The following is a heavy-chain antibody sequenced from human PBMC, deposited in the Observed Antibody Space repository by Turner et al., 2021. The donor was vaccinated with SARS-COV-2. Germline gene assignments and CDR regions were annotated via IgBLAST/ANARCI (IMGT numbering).Heavy chain of an antibody. J-gene: IGHJ4*02. V-gene: IGHV3-53*04. D-gene: IGHD6-13*01. Sequence: EVQLVESGGGLVQPGGSLRLSCAASGFTVSNNYMSWVRQAPGKGLEWVSVVYSGGNTFYADSVKSRFTISRHKSKNTLYLQMNSLRTEDTAIYYCAASPAAGYWGQGTLVTVSS. CDR2: VYSGGNT. CDR1: GFTVSNNY. CDR3: AASPAAGY.